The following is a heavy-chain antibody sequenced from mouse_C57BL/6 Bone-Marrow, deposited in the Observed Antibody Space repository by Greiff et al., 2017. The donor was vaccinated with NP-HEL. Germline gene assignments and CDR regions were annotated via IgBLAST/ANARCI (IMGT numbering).Heavy chain of an antibody. D-gene: IGHD1-1*01. V-gene: IGHV1-62-2*01. J-gene: IGHJ1*03. CDR2: FYPGSGSI. CDR1: GYTFTEYT. Sequence: QVHVKQSGAELVKPGASVKLSCKASGYTFTEYTIHWVKQRSGQGLEWIGWFYPGSGSIKYNEKFKDKATLTADKSSSTVYMELSRLTSEDSAVYFCARHGYYYGSSYVWYFDVWGTGTTVTVSS. CDR3: ARHGYYYGSSYVWYFDV.